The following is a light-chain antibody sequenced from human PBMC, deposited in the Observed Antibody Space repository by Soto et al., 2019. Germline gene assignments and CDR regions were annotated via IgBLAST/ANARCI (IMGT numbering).Light chain of an antibody. CDR3: QQRSNWPPFT. J-gene: IGKJ3*01. CDR2: DAS. Sequence: EIVLTQSPATLSLSPGERATLSCRASQSVSSYLAWYQQKPGQAPRLLIYDASNRATGIPARFSGSGSGTDFTLTISSLGPADFAVYYCQQRSNWPPFTFGPGTKVDIK. CDR1: QSVSSY. V-gene: IGKV3-11*01.